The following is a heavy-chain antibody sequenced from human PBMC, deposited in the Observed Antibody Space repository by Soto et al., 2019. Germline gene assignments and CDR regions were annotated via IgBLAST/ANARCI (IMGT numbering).Heavy chain of an antibody. J-gene: IGHJ4*02. CDR2: ISYSGTT. D-gene: IGHD4-17*01. Sequence: PSETLSLTCTVSGVSVSSGSFYWAWIRQPPGKGLEWIGFISYSGTTNYNPSLKSRVTISVDTSRSQISLKVSSPTAADSAVYYCARGATVTQYDYWGQGTLVTVSS. CDR3: ARGATVTQYDY. V-gene: IGHV4-61*01. CDR1: GVSVSSGSFY.